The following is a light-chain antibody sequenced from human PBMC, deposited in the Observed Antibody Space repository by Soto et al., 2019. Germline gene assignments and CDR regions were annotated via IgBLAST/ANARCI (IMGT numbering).Light chain of an antibody. CDR2: AAS. CDR3: QQSHSAPLT. J-gene: IGKJ4*01. Sequence: QMTQSPSSLFASVGDRVTITCRASQIISSHLNWYQQKVGQTPRLLIYAASTLQSEVPPRFSGSVSGTEFTLTISGLQREDFATYYCQQSHSAPLTFGGGTKIQI. CDR1: QIISSH. V-gene: IGKV1-39*01.